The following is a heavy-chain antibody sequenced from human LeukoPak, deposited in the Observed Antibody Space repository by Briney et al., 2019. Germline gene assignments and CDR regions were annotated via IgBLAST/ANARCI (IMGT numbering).Heavy chain of an antibody. CDR1: GFTFSTYT. CDR3: ARSQGPGPLDY. CDR2: IGSSGGGI. J-gene: IGHJ4*02. Sequence: GGSLRLSCAASGFTFSTYTMYWVRHPPGKRLEWVSIIGSSGGGIHYADSVKGRFTISRDNSKNTLYLQMNSLRAEDTAVYYCARSQGPGPLDYWGQGTLVTVSS. V-gene: IGHV3-23*01.